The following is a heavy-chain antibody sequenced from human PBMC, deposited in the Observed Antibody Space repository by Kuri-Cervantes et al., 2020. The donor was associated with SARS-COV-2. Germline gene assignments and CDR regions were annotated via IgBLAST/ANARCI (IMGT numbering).Heavy chain of an antibody. J-gene: IGHJ4*02. CDR1: GGSISSGGYY. CDR2: IYHSGST. D-gene: IGHD6-19*01. Sequence: SCTVSGGSISSGGYYWSWIRQPPGKGLEWIGYIYHSGSTYYNPSLKSRVTISVDRSKNQFSLKLSSVTAADTAVYYCARHGGIAVAGTFDYWGQGTLVTVSS. V-gene: IGHV4-30-2*01. CDR3: ARHGGIAVAGTFDY.